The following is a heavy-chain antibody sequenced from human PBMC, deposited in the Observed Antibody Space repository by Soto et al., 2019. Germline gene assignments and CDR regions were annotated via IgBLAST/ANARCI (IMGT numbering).Heavy chain of an antibody. CDR2: VSPPFRTS. D-gene: IGHD3-10*01. V-gene: IGHV1-69*01. J-gene: IGHJ6*02. CDR1: GVSFNNNG. CDR3: ARVLYYGSVSYSPYGMDV. Sequence: QVQLVQSGAEVKKPGSSVKVSCKTSGVSFNNNGIGWVRQAPGHGLEWMGGVSPPFRTSNYARKFQGRISMTADASTGTVNMELGSLTSEDTAQYYCARVLYYGSVSYSPYGMDVWGQGPTVTVSS.